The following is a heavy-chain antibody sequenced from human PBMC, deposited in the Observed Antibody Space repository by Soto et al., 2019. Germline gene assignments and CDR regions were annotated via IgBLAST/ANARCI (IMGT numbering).Heavy chain of an antibody. D-gene: IGHD2-21*01. V-gene: IGHV1-69*01. Sequence: QVQLVQSGVEVKEPGSSVKVSCKASGGGNLRDYRTTWVRRAPGQGLEWMGGIIPKLGSANYAQNFQGRVTVTADESTNTVYMELRSLRSDDTAVYYCARGGDVYNFGAVYWGQGTPVTVSS. J-gene: IGHJ4*02. CDR1: GGGNLRDYR. CDR2: IIPKLGSA. CDR3: ARGGDVYNFGAVY.